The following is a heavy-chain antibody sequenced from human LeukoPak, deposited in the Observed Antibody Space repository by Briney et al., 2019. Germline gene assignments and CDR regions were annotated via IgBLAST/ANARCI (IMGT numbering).Heavy chain of an antibody. Sequence: PSETLSLTCTVSGYSISSGYYWGWIRQPPGKGLEWIGSIYYSGSTYYNPSLKSRVTISVDTSKNQFSLKLSSVTAADTAVYYCARLGPAAPLFDYWGQGTLVTVSS. CDR3: ARLGPAAPLFDY. J-gene: IGHJ4*02. CDR2: IYYSGST. V-gene: IGHV4-38-2*02. CDR1: GYSISSGYY. D-gene: IGHD2-2*01.